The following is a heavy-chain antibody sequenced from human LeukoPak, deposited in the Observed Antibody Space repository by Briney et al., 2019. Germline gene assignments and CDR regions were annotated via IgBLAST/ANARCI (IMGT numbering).Heavy chain of an antibody. D-gene: IGHD1-26*01. CDR2: IYHSGST. CDR1: GYSISSGYY. Sequence: SETLSLTCAVSGYSISSGYYWGWIRQPPGKGLEWIGSIYHSGSTHYNPSLKSRVTISVDTSKNQFSLKLSSVTAADTAVYYCARLGSYLSAFDIWGQGTMVTVSS. J-gene: IGHJ3*02. V-gene: IGHV4-38-2*01. CDR3: ARLGSYLSAFDI.